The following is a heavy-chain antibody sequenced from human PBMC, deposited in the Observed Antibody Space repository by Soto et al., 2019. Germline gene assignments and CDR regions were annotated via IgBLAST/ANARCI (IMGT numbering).Heavy chain of an antibody. V-gene: IGHV4-39*01. CDR3: ARHKRRDCDFWSGYPHYYYYYGMDV. CDR2: IYYSGST. CDR1: GGSISSSSYY. Sequence: SETLSLTCTVSGGSISSSSYYWGWIRQPPGKGLEWIGSIYYSGSTYYNPSLKSRVTISVDTSKNQFSLKLSSVTAADAAVYYCARHKRRDCDFWSGYPHYYYYYGMDVWGQGTTVTVSS. D-gene: IGHD3-3*01. J-gene: IGHJ6*02.